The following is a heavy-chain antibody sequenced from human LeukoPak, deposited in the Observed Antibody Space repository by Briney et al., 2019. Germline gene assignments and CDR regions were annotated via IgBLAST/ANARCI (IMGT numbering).Heavy chain of an antibody. Sequence: GGSLRLSCEASGFTFSSYAMHWVRQAPGKGLGWVAFIRYDGSNKYYADSVKGRFTISRDNSKNTLYLQMNSLRAEDTAVYYCAKDLYDFWSGYYLDYWGQGTLVTVSS. CDR2: IRYDGSNK. CDR1: GFTFSSYA. J-gene: IGHJ4*02. D-gene: IGHD3-3*01. CDR3: AKDLYDFWSGYYLDY. V-gene: IGHV3-30*02.